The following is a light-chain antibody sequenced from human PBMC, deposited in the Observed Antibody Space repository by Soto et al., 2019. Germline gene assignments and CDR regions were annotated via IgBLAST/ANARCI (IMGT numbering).Light chain of an antibody. J-gene: IGLJ1*01. CDR2: EGS. Sequence: QSALTQPASVSGSPGQSITISCTGTNSDVGSYNLVSWYQQHPGKAPKLMIYEGSKRPSGVSNRFSGSKSGNTASLTISGLQAEDEADYYCCSYAGSSTLYVFGTGTKLTVL. CDR3: CSYAGSSTLYV. CDR1: NSDVGSYNL. V-gene: IGLV2-23*01.